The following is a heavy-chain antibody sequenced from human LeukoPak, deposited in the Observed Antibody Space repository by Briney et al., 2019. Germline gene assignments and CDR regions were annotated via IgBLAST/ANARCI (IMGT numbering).Heavy chain of an antibody. CDR2: TRSDGNDE. J-gene: IGHJ4*02. Sequence: GGSLRLSCAASGFSFSNYVMHWVRQAPGKGLEWVAVTRSDGNDEYCADSVKGRFTISRDNSKNTLYLQMNSPRAEDTAVYYCARAGRLEWLLVYWGQGTLVTVSS. V-gene: IGHV3-30*02. CDR3: ARAGRLEWLLVY. CDR1: GFSFSNYV. D-gene: IGHD5-12*01.